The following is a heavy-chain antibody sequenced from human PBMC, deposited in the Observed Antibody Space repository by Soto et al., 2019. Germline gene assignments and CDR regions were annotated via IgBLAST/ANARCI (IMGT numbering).Heavy chain of an antibody. CDR2: ISYDGSNK. V-gene: IGHV3-30-3*01. J-gene: IGHJ6*02. CDR1: GFTFSSYA. Sequence: QVQLVESGGGVVQPGRSLRLSCAASGFTFSSYAMHWVRQAPGKGLEWVAVISYDGSNKYYVDSVKGRFTISRDNSKNTLYLQMNSLRAEDTAVYYCARDKHGMDVWGQGTTVTVSS. CDR3: ARDKHGMDV.